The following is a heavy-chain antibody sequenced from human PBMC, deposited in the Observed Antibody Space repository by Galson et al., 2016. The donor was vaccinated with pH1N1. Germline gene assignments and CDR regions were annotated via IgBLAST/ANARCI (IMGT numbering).Heavy chain of an antibody. CDR3: ATGGDYAFLH. V-gene: IGHV3-30*02. CDR1: GFIFTTYA. J-gene: IGHJ4*02. Sequence: SLRLSCAASGFIFTTYAMDWVRQAPGKGLEWVTFINPDGNVKWYADSVKGRFTISRDTSKNTLFLQMNGLRPEDTAVYYCATGGDYAFLHWGQGALVTVSS. CDR2: INPDGNVK. D-gene: IGHD3-3*01.